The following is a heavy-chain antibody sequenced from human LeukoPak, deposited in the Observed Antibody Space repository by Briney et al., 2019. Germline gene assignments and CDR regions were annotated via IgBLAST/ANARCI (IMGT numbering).Heavy chain of an antibody. V-gene: IGHV3-30*18. CDR3: AKDVESNYDYYNALDV. CDR2: ISYDGNNE. CDR1: GFIFSSYG. J-gene: IGHJ6*02. Sequence: ERSLRLSCAASGFIFSSYGMHWVRQAPGKGLEWVAVISYDGNNEYYADSVKGRFTISRDNSKNTLYPQMNSLRVADTAVYYCAKDVESNYDYYNALDVWGQGTTVTVSS. D-gene: IGHD5-24*01.